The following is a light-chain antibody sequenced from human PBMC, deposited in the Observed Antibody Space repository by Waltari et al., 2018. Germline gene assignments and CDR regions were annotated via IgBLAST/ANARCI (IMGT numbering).Light chain of an antibody. CDR1: NSDVGGYNY. V-gene: IGLV2-11*01. Sequence: QSALTQPRSVSGSPGQSVTISCTGTNSDVGGYNYVSWYQQHPGKAPKLMIYDVNKRPSGVPDRFSGSKSGNTASLTISGLQAEDEAAYYCCSFAGNYIYVFGTGTKVTVL. CDR3: CSFAGNYIYV. CDR2: DVN. J-gene: IGLJ1*01.